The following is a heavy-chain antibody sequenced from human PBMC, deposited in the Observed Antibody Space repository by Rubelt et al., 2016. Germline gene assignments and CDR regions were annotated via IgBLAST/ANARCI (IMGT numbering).Heavy chain of an antibody. CDR1: GGTFSSYA. Sequence: QVQLVQSGAEVKKPGSSVKVSCKASGGTFSSYAISWVRQAPGQGLEWMGWISAYNGNTNYAQKLQGRVTMTTDTSTSTAYMGRRSLRSDDTAVYYCARDVGGNSVLYYFDYWGQGTLVTVSS. V-gene: IGHV1-18*01. CDR2: ISAYNGNT. D-gene: IGHD4-23*01. J-gene: IGHJ4*02. CDR3: ARDVGGNSVLYYFDY.